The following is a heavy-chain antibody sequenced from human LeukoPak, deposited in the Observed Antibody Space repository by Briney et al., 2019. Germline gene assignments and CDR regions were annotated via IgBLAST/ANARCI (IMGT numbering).Heavy chain of an antibody. CDR2: FGHDGREM. J-gene: IGHJ4*02. V-gene: IGHV3-30*02. CDR1: GFTFTSHG. CDR3: ARDLIGGWSCDH. D-gene: IGHD3-16*01. Sequence: PGGSLRLSCTVSGFTFTSHGMHWVRQAPGKGLEGVAYFGHDGREMYYDDSVKGRFTISRDSSKTTVHLHMNSLKVEDTALYYCARDLIGGWSCDHWGQGTLVTVSS.